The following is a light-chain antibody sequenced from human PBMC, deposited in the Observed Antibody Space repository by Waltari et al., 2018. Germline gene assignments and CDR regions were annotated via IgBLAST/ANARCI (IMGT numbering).Light chain of an antibody. CDR2: GAS. V-gene: IGKV3-15*01. CDR1: QSVSNN. Sequence: EIVMTQSPATLSVSPGERATLSCRASQSVSNNLAWYQQNPGQAPRPLIYGASTRATGISARFSGSGSGTDFTLTINSLQSEDFAVYYCQQYKNWPRTFGPGTKVEIK. CDR3: QQYKNWPRT. J-gene: IGKJ3*01.